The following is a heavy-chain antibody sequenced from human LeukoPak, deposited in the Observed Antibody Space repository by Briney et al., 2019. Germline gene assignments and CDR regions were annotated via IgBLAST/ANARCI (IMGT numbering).Heavy chain of an antibody. CDR1: GFTFSSYA. V-gene: IGHV3-30*04. J-gene: IGHJ4*02. Sequence: GGSLRLSCAASGFTFSSYAMHWVRQAPGKGPEWVAVISYDGSNKYYADSVKGRFTISRDNSKNTLYLQMNSLRAEDTAVYYCARDGGIAVAGQRSIYYFDYWGQGTLVTVSS. D-gene: IGHD6-19*01. CDR3: ARDGGIAVAGQRSIYYFDY. CDR2: ISYDGSNK.